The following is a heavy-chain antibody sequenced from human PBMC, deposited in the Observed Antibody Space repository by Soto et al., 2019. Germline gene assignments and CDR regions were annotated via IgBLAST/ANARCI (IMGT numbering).Heavy chain of an antibody. CDR1: GGSVSSGSYY. Sequence: SETLSLTCTVSGGSVSSGSYYWSWIRQPPGKGLEWIEYIYYSGSTNYNPSLKSRVTISVDTSKNQFSLKLSSVTAADTAVYYCARDTYYDFWSGAAYGMDVWGQGTTVTVSS. V-gene: IGHV4-61*01. J-gene: IGHJ6*02. CDR3: ARDTYYDFWSGAAYGMDV. D-gene: IGHD3-3*01. CDR2: IYYSGST.